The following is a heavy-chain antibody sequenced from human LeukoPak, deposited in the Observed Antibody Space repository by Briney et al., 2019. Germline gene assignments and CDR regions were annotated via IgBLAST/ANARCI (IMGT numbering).Heavy chain of an antibody. CDR1: GYTFTSYG. J-gene: IGHJ5*02. Sequence: ASVKVSFKASGYTFTSYGISWVRQAPGQGLEWMGWISAYNGNTNYAQKLQGRVTMTTDTSTSTAYMELRSLRSDDTAVYYCARVPSYQLPRGPQYNWFDPWGQGTLVTVSS. CDR3: ARVPSYQLPRGPQYNWFDP. V-gene: IGHV1-18*01. D-gene: IGHD2-2*01. CDR2: ISAYNGNT.